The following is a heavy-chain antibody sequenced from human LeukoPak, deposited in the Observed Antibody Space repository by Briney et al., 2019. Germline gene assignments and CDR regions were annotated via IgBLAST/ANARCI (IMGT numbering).Heavy chain of an antibody. J-gene: IGHJ3*02. Sequence: GGSLRLSCEASGYTFSSIAMSWVRQVTGKGLEWVSAISGSGSNTYYADSVKGRFTISRDNSKNTLYLQMNSLRAEDTAVYYCASLGYCSSTTCAMDAFDIWGQGTMVTVSS. CDR2: ISGSGSNT. CDR3: ASLGYCSSTTCAMDAFDI. V-gene: IGHV3-23*01. CDR1: GYTFSSIA. D-gene: IGHD2-2*01.